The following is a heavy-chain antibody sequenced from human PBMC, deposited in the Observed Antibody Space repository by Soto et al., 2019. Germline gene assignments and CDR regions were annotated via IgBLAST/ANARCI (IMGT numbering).Heavy chain of an antibody. J-gene: IGHJ4*02. CDR2: IVVGSGNT. CDR1: GFTFTSSA. D-gene: IGHD5-12*01. Sequence: SAEVSCKASGFTFTSSAVQWVRQARGQRLEWIGWIVVGSGNTNYAQKFQERVTITRDMSTSTAYMELSSLRSEDTAVYYCAADHRGYKFDYWGQGTLVTVSS. V-gene: IGHV1-58*01. CDR3: AADHRGYKFDY.